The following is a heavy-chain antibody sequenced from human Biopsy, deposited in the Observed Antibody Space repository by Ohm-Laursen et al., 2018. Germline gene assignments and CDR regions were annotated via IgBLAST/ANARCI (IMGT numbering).Heavy chain of an antibody. D-gene: IGHD1-1*01. CDR2: INIDGSTT. J-gene: IGHJ3*02. V-gene: IGHV3-74*01. CDR1: GFSFSSYW. Sequence: GSLRLSCAASGFSFSSYWMHWVRQGPGKGLVWVSRINIDGSTTRYADSVKGRFTISRDNAKNTLYLQMNSLGVEDSAVYYCARDICYITNWRAFDMWGQGTMVTVAS. CDR3: ARDICYITNWRAFDM.